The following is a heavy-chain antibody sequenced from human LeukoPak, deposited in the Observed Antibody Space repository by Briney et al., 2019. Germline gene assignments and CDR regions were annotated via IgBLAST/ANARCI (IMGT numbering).Heavy chain of an antibody. CDR3: ARHDYYGSLNWFDP. CDR1: GGSLNSPNYY. D-gene: IGHD3-10*01. V-gene: IGHV4-39*01. CDR2: IYYSGTT. Sequence: SETLSLTCIVSGGSLNSPNYYWGWIRQPPGKGLEWIGTIYYSGTTYYNPSLKSRLTISVDTSKSQFSLKLTSVTAADTAVYYCARHDYYGSLNWFDPWGQGTLITVSS. J-gene: IGHJ5*02.